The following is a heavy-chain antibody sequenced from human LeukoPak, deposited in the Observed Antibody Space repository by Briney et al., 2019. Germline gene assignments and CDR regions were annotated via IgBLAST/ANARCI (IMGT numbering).Heavy chain of an antibody. CDR1: GGSISSYY. Sequence: SETLSLTCTVSGGSISSYYWSWIRQPPGKGLEWIGYIYYSGSTNYNPSLKSRVTISVDTSKNQFSLKLSSVTAADTAVYYCARRERGAFDYWGQGTLVTVSS. CDR3: ARRERGAFDY. CDR2: IYYSGST. V-gene: IGHV4-59*01. J-gene: IGHJ4*02. D-gene: IGHD3-16*01.